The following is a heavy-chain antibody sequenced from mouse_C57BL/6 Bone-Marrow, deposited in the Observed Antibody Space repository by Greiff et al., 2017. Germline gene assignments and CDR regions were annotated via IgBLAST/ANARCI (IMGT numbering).Heavy chain of an antibody. J-gene: IGHJ3*01. CDR2: IDPSDSST. V-gene: IGHV1-69*01. CDR1: GYTFTSYW. CDR3: AREGYYYGSCSFAY. D-gene: IGHD1-1*01. Sequence: QVQLQQPGAELVMPGASVKLSCKASGYTFTSYWMHWVKQRPGQGLEWIGEIDPSDSSTNYNPKFKGKSTLTVDKSSSTAYMHLSSLTSEYSAVYYCAREGYYYGSCSFAYWGHGTLVTVSA.